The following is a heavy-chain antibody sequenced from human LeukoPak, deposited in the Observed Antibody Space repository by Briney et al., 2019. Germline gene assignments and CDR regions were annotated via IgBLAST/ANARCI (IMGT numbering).Heavy chain of an antibody. V-gene: IGHV3-11*01. CDR2: MSSTGSNI. CDR1: GFIFSDYY. D-gene: IGHD6-13*01. J-gene: IGHJ4*02. Sequence: GGSLRLSCAASGFIFSDYYMSWIRQAPGKGLEWVSYMSSTGSNIYYADSVKGRSAISRDNAKNSLYLQMNSLRAEDTAVYYCARGSMGIAAAGTRLSDYWGQGTLVTVSS. CDR3: ARGSMGIAAAGTRLSDY.